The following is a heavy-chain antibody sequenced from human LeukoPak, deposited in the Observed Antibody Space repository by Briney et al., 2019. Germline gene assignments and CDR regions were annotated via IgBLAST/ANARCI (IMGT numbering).Heavy chain of an antibody. CDR2: INWNGGST. Sequence: GGSLRLSCAASGFTFDDYGMSWVRQAPGKGLEWVSGINWNGGSTGYADSVKGRFTISRDNAKNSLYLQMNSLRAEDTALYYCARAGGDGGYDPLDYYYMDVWGKGTTVTVSS. CDR1: GFTFDDYG. D-gene: IGHD5-12*01. CDR3: ARAGGDGGYDPLDYYYMDV. V-gene: IGHV3-20*04. J-gene: IGHJ6*03.